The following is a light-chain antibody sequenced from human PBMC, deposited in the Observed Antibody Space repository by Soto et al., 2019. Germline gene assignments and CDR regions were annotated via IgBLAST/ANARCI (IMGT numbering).Light chain of an antibody. J-gene: IGKJ5*01. CDR3: QQRSNWPIT. CDR1: QSVSRY. Sequence: EILLTQSPATLSLSPGERATLSCRASQSVSRYLAWYQQKPGQAPRLLIYDASNRATGIPARLSGSGSGTDLTLTISRLETEDFAVYYCQQRSNWPITFGQGTRLEIK. V-gene: IGKV3-11*01. CDR2: DAS.